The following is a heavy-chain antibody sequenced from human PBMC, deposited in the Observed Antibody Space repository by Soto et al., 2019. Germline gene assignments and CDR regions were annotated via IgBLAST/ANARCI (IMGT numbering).Heavy chain of an antibody. CDR2: IRSKAYGGTT. CDR3: TRDLSIAVAGTHFDY. V-gene: IGHV3-49*04. CDR1: GFTFGDYA. Sequence: PGGSLRLSCTASGFTFGDYAMSWVRQAPGKGLEWVGFIRSKAYGGTTEYAASVKGRFTISRDGSKSIAYLQMNSLKTEDTAVYYCTRDLSIAVAGTHFDYWGQGTLVTVSS. D-gene: IGHD6-19*01. J-gene: IGHJ4*02.